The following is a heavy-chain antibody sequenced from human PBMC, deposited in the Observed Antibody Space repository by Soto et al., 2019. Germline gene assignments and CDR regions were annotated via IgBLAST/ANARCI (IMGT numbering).Heavy chain of an antibody. CDR1: GYRFTSYA. CDR3: ARGLNGYLHYFDY. D-gene: IGHD5-18*01. J-gene: IGHJ4*02. Sequence: ASVKVSCAACGYRFTSYAMHWVRQAPGQRLEWMGWINAGNGNTKYSQKFQGRVTITRDTSASTAYMELSSLRSEDTAVYYCARGLNGYLHYFDYWGQGTPVTVSS. V-gene: IGHV1-3*01. CDR2: INAGNGNT.